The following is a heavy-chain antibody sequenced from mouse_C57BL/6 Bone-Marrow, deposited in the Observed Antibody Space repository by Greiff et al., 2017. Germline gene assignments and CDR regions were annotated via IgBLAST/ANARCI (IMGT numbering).Heavy chain of an antibody. J-gene: IGHJ2*01. V-gene: IGHV8-8*01. CDR2: IWWDDDK. CDR3: ARRRTAQAPDYFDY. CDR1: GFSLSTFGMG. Sequence: QVTLKESGPGILQPSQTLSLTCSFSGFSLSTFGMGVGWIRQPSGKGLEWLAHIWWDDDKYYNPALKSRLTISKDTSKNQVFLKIANVDTADTATYYCARRRTAQAPDYFDYWGQGTTLTVSS. D-gene: IGHD3-2*02.